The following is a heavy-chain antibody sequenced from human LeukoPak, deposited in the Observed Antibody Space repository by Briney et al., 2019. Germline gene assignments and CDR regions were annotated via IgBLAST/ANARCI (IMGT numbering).Heavy chain of an antibody. Sequence: SETLSLTCTVSGGSISSYYWSWIRQPPGKGLEWIVYIYYSGSTNYNPSLKSRVTISVDTSKNQFSLKLSSVTAADTAVYYCAREGCSGGSCYSFDYWGQGTLVTVSS. CDR2: IYYSGST. CDR1: GGSISSYY. D-gene: IGHD2-15*01. V-gene: IGHV4-59*01. CDR3: AREGCSGGSCYSFDY. J-gene: IGHJ4*02.